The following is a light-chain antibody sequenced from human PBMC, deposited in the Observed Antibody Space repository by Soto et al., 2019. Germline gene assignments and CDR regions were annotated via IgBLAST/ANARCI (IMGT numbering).Light chain of an antibody. V-gene: IGLV2-14*01. Sequence: QSALTQPASVSGSPGQSITISCTGTSSDVGGYNYVSWYQQHPGKAPKLMIYEVSNRPSGVSNRFSGSKSGNKASLTISGVQAEDEADYYCSSYTSSSTWVFGGGTKLTVL. J-gene: IGLJ3*02. CDR1: SSDVGGYNY. CDR3: SSYTSSSTWV. CDR2: EVS.